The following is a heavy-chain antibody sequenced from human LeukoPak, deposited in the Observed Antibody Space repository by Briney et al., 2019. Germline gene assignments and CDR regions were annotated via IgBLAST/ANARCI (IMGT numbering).Heavy chain of an antibody. J-gene: IGHJ4*02. D-gene: IGHD1-14*01. Sequence: PSGTLSLTCAVYGGSFSGYYWSWIRQPPGKGLEWIGEINHSGSTNYNPSLKSRVTISVDASKNQFSLKLSSVTAADTAVYYCARGGPELEGYWGQGTLVTVSS. CDR3: ARGGPELEGY. CDR2: INHSGST. CDR1: GGSFSGYY. V-gene: IGHV4-34*01.